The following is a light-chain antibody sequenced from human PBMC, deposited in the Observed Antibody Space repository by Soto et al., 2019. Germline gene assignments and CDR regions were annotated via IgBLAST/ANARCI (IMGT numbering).Light chain of an antibody. CDR2: VAS. CDR3: QQYNVWPLT. J-gene: IGKJ4*01. V-gene: IGKV3-15*01. Sequence: IVMTQSPATLSVSPGERATLSCRASQSVSSNLAWYQQKPGQTPKLLIYVASTRATGIPARFSGSGSGTEFTLNISSLQSADFAVYYCQQYNVWPLTFGGGTKVEFK. CDR1: QSVSSN.